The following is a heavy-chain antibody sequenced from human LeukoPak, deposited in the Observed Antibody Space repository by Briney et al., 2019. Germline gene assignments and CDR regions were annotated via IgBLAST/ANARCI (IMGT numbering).Heavy chain of an antibody. CDR1: GFTFGDYA. V-gene: IGHV3-49*04. Sequence: GGSLRLSCTASGFTFGDYAMSWDRQAPGKGLEWVGFIRSKAYGGTTEYAASVKGRFTISRDDSKSIAYLQMNSLKTEDTAVYYCTRGGRPGYSSGWYWFYWGQGTLVTVSS. CDR2: IRSKAYGGTT. J-gene: IGHJ4*02. CDR3: TRGGRPGYSSGWYWFY. D-gene: IGHD6-19*01.